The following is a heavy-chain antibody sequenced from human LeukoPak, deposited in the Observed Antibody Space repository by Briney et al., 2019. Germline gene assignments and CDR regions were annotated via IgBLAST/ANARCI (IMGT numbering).Heavy chain of an antibody. CDR2: ISSSGSTI. J-gene: IGHJ6*02. CDR3: ASASDYGGNWAPQNGMDV. CDR1: GFTFSSYE. Sequence: GGSLRLSCAASGFTFSSYEMNWVRQAPGKGLEWVSYISSSGSTIYYADSVKGRFTISRDNAKNSLYLQMNSLRAEDTAVYYCASASDYGGNWAPQNGMDVWGQGTTVTDSS. V-gene: IGHV3-48*03. D-gene: IGHD4-23*01.